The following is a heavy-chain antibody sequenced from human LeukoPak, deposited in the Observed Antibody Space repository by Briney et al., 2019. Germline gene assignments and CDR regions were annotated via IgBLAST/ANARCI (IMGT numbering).Heavy chain of an antibody. CDR1: GGSISSYY. Sequence: SETLSLTCTVSGGSISSYYWSWIRQPPGKGLEWIGYIYYSGSTNYNPSLKSRVTISVDTSKNQFSLKLSSVTAADTAVYYCARDSDGSSWYGPTGYYYGMDVWGQGTTVTVSS. CDR2: IYYSGST. D-gene: IGHD6-13*01. J-gene: IGHJ6*02. CDR3: ARDSDGSSWYGPTGYYYGMDV. V-gene: IGHV4-59*01.